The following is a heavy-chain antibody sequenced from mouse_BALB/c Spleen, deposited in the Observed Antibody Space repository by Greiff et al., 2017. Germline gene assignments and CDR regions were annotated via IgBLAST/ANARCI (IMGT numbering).Heavy chain of an antibody. D-gene: IGHD2-1*01. CDR1: GFSLTSYG. J-gene: IGHJ4*01. Sequence: QVQLQQSGPGLVAPSQSLSITCTVSGFSLTSYGVHWVRQPPGKGLEWLGVIWAGGSTNYNSALMSRLSISKDNSKSQVFLKMNSLQTDDTAMYYCAKGPYGNYVGSAMDDWGQGTSVTVSS. CDR2: IWAGGST. CDR3: AKGPYGNYVGSAMDD. V-gene: IGHV2-9*02.